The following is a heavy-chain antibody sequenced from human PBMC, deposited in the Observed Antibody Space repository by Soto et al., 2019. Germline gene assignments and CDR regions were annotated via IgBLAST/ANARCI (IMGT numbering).Heavy chain of an antibody. J-gene: IGHJ5*02. Sequence: SETLSLTCTVSGGSISSGDYYWSWIRQPPGKGLEWIGHIYYSGSTYYNPSLKSRVTISVDTSKNQFSLKLSSVTAADTAVYYCAREAKYSSSWFNWFDPWGQGTLVTVSS. D-gene: IGHD6-13*01. CDR1: GGSISSGDYY. CDR2: IYYSGST. CDR3: AREAKYSSSWFNWFDP. V-gene: IGHV4-30-4*01.